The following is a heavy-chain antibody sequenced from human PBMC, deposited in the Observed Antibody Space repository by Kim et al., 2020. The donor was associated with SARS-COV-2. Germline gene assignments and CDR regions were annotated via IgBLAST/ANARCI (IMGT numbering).Heavy chain of an antibody. V-gene: IGHV1-69*01. CDR3: ARLVDPYDSSGPNDY. Sequence: QKFQGRVTITADESTSTAYMELSSLRSEDTAVYYCARLVDPYDSSGPNDYWGQGTLVTVSS. J-gene: IGHJ4*02. D-gene: IGHD3-22*01.